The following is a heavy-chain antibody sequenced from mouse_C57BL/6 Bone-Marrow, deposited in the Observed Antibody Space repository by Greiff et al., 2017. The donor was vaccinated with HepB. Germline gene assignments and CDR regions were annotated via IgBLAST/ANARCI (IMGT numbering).Heavy chain of an antibody. CDR1: GYSITSGYY. V-gene: IGHV3-6*01. Sequence: EVKLMESGPGLVKPSQSLSLTCSVTGYSITSGYYWNWIRQFPGNKLEWMGYISYDGSNNYNPSLKNRISITRDTSKNQFFLKLNSVTTEDTATYYCAARYYYAMDYWGQGTSVTVSS. CDR3: AARYYYAMDY. J-gene: IGHJ4*01. CDR2: ISYDGSN.